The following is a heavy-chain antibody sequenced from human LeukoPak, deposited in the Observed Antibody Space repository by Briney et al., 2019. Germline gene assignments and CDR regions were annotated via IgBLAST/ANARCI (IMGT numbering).Heavy chain of an antibody. D-gene: IGHD3-10*01. CDR2: IYYSGST. J-gene: IGHJ4*02. CDR1: GGSFSGYY. V-gene: IGHV4-59*08. CDR3: ARHIPGRADPELDY. Sequence: SETLSLTCAVYGGSFSGYYWSWIRQPPGKGLEWIGYIYYSGSTNYNPSLKSRVTISVDTSKNQFSLKLSSVTAADTAVYYCARHIPGRADPELDYWGQGTLVTVSS.